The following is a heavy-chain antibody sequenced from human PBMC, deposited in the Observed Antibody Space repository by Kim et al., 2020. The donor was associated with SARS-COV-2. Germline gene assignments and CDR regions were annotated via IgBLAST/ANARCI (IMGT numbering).Heavy chain of an antibody. CDR3: GKDLKPGGLDV. CDR1: GLSFDVYA. V-gene: IGHV3-9*01. D-gene: IGHD3-10*01. CDR2: FSLDTDRI. Sequence: GGSLRLSCAVSGLSFDVYAMHWVRQAPGKGLQWVAGFSLDTDRIDYADSVRGRFTVSRDKAKNTLYLQMNSLRAEDTALYYCGKDLKPGGLDVWGQGTT. J-gene: IGHJ6*02.